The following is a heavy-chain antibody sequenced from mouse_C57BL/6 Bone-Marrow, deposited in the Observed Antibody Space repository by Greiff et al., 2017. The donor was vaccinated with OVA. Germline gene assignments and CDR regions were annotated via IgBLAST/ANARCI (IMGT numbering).Heavy chain of an antibody. J-gene: IGHJ2*01. CDR1: GYTFTDYN. Sequence: VQLQQSGPELVKPGASVKMSCKASGYTFTDYNMHWVKQSPGKSLEWIGYINPNNGGTSYNQKFKGKATLTVNKSSSTAYMELRSLTSEDSAVYYCARSNWVLLYYWGQGTTLTVSS. D-gene: IGHD4-1*01. V-gene: IGHV1-22*01. CDR2: INPNNGGT. CDR3: ARSNWVLLYY.